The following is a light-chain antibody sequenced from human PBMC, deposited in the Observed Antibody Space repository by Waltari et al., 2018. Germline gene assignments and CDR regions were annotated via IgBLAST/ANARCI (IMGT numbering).Light chain of an antibody. V-gene: IGLV2-11*01. J-gene: IGLJ2*01. CDR1: SSDVGGYHY. CDR2: DVS. CDR3: CSYAGSYTHVV. Sequence: QSALTQPPSVSGSPGQSVTISCTGTSSDVGGYHYVSRYQQHPGKAPKLMIYDVSKRPSGVPDRFSGSKSGNTASLTISGLQAEDEADYYCCSYAGSYTHVVFGGGTKLTVL.